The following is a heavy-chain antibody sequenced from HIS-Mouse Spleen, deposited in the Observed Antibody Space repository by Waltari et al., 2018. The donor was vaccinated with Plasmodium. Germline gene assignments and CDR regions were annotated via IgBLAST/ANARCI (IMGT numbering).Heavy chain of an antibody. CDR2: INHNSGGT. V-gene: IGHV1-2*02. Sequence: QVQLVQSGAEVKKPGASVKVSCKASGYTFTGYYMHWVRQAPGQGLEWMGLINHNSGGTNYAQKFQGRVTMTRDTSISTAYMELSRLRSDDTAVYYCARDLAAAGHFDYWGQGTLVTVSS. CDR3: ARDLAAAGHFDY. CDR1: GYTFTGYY. D-gene: IGHD6-13*01. J-gene: IGHJ4*02.